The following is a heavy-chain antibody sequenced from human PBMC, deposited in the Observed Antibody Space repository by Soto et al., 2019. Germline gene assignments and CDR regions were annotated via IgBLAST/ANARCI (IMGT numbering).Heavy chain of an antibody. CDR3: ARGEGAFGGLYYFDH. Sequence: GSLRLSCAASGLSVGDNYMIWLRQAPGKGLECVSVLYRGGSTYYADSMKGRATISRDISKNTVYLQLNSLRGDDTAVYYCARGEGAFGGLYYFDHWGQGTLVTVSS. D-gene: IGHD3-16*01. CDR1: GLSVGDNY. V-gene: IGHV3-53*01. J-gene: IGHJ4*02. CDR2: LYRGGST.